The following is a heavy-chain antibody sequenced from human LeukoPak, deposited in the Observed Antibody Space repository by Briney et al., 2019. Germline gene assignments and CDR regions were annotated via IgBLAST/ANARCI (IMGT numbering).Heavy chain of an antibody. J-gene: IGHJ2*01. CDR3: ARERGGQDWDVDL. CDR2: IWDDGSNK. CDR1: GFNLSNYD. Sequence: PGRSLRLSCAVSGFNLSNYDMDWVRQAPGKGLEWVAVIWDDGSNKYYEECVKGRFIISRDISKKMLYLPMNNLRAEDTAVYYCARERGGQDWDVDLWGRGTLVTVSS. V-gene: IGHV3-33*01. D-gene: IGHD3-9*01.